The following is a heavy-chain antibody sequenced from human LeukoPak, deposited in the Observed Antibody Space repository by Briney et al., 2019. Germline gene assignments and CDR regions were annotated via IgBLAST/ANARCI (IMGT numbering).Heavy chain of an antibody. J-gene: IGHJ4*02. Sequence: PSETLSLTCTASGGSIISSGYYWGWIRQPPGKGLQWIGTVYYNGATQYNPSLKSRVTISVDTNKNQFSLKLTSVTAADTAVYYCAREDRVGATTGSDHWGQGTLVTVSS. CDR1: GGSIISSGYY. CDR3: AREDRVGATTGSDH. V-gene: IGHV4-39*01. D-gene: IGHD1-26*01. CDR2: VYYNGAT.